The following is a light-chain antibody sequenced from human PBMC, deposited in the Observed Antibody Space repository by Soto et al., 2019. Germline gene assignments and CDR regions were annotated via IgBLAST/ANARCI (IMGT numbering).Light chain of an antibody. CDR1: SSNIGNNA. CDR2: DNI. Sequence: QSVLTQPPSASGTPGQRVTISCSGSSSNIGNNAVNWYQQFPGTAPKLLIYDNIQRSSGVPDRFSGSKSGTSASLAISGLQSEDEADYYCAAWGDNLNGWVFGGGTKLTVL. V-gene: IGLV1-44*01. CDR3: AAWGDNLNGWV. J-gene: IGLJ3*02.